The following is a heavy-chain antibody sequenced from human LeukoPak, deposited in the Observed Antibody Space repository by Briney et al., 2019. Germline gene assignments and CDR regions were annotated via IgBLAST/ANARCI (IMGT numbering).Heavy chain of an antibody. Sequence: GGSLRLSCAPSGFTCISTGMHWVRQAPGKGLEGGAVIWYDGSNKYYADSVKGRFTISRDNSKNTLYLQMNSLRAEDTAVYHCAKVRVKYSSYLDAFDIWGQGAMVTVSS. D-gene: IGHD6-6*01. CDR1: GFTCISTG. J-gene: IGHJ3*02. CDR3: AKVRVKYSSYLDAFDI. CDR2: IWYDGSNK. V-gene: IGHV3-33*06.